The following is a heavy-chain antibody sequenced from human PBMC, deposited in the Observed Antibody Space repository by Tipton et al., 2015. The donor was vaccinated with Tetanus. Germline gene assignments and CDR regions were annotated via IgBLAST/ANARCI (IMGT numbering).Heavy chain of an antibody. CDR1: GFSFNFYA. Sequence: SLRLSCKASGFSFNFYALSWVRQVPGKGLEWVSDISGNGDSTYYADSLKGRFTISRDNSKNTLYLQMNSLRAEDTAIYYCAKDRVSSVNSYYFDYWGQGTLVTVSS. J-gene: IGHJ4*02. CDR2: ISGNGDST. V-gene: IGHV3-23*01. CDR3: AKDRVSSVNSYYFDY. D-gene: IGHD3-22*01.